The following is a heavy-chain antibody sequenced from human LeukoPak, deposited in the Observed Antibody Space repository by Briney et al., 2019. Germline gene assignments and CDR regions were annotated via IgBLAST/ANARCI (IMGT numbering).Heavy chain of an antibody. CDR2: ISGSGGST. V-gene: IGHV3-23*01. CDR1: GFTVSSNY. Sequence: GGSLRLSCAASGFTVSSNYMNWVRQAPGKGLEWVSAISGSGGSTYYADSVKGRFTISRDNSKNTLYLQMNSLGDEDTAVYYCARVPRGYTSLFDYWGQGILVTVSS. CDR3: ARVPRGYTSLFDY. D-gene: IGHD5-18*01. J-gene: IGHJ4*02.